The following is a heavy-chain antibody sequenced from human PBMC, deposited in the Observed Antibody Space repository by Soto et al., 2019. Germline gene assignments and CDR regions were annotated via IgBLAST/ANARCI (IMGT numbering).Heavy chain of an antibody. D-gene: IGHD5-18*01. J-gene: IGHJ4*02. CDR2: IIDSGGST. V-gene: IGHV3-23*01. CDR3: AKDGLGAYSYGSYYFDY. CDR1: GFTFSSCA. Sequence: GGSLRLSCAASGFTFSSCAMGWVRQAPGKGLEWVSDIIDSGGSTYYADSVKGRFTISRDNSKNTLYLQMNSLRAEDTAVYYCAKDGLGAYSYGSYYFDYWGQGTLVTVSS.